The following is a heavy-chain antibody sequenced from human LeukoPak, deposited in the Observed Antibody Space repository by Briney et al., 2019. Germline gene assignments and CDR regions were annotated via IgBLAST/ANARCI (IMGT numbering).Heavy chain of an antibody. J-gene: IGHJ4*02. Sequence: GGSLRLSCAASGFTFSSYSMHWVRQAPGKGLEWVSLISSTSKYIYYADSVRGRFTISRDNSKSTLSLQMNSLRAEDTAIYYCATYRQVLLPFESWGQGTLVTVSS. V-gene: IGHV3-21*04. CDR3: ATYRQVLLPFES. CDR2: ISSTSKYI. CDR1: GFTFSSYS. D-gene: IGHD2-8*02.